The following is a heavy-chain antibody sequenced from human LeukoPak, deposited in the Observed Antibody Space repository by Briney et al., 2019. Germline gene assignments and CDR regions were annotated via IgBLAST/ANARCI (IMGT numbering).Heavy chain of an antibody. V-gene: IGHV3-74*01. Sequence: GGSLRLSCAASGFTFSNYWMHWVRQAPGKGLVWVSRINTHGTTITYADSVKGRFTISRDNAKNTVYLQMNSLRAEDTAVYYCAKGGVVVVSAAPPAFDYWGQGTLVTVSS. D-gene: IGHD2-2*01. CDR3: AKGGVVVVSAAPPAFDY. J-gene: IGHJ4*02. CDR2: INTHGTTI. CDR1: GFTFSNYW.